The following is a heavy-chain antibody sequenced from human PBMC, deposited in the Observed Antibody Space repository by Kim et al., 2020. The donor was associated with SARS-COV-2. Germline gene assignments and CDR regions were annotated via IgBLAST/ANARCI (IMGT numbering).Heavy chain of an antibody. CDR1: GGSISSGDYY. CDR3: ARVEWDYDSSGYYYGPSPVFDY. J-gene: IGHJ4*02. V-gene: IGHV4-30-4*01. D-gene: IGHD3-22*01. Sequence: SETLSLTCTVSGGSISSGDYYWSWIRQPPGKGLEWIGYIYYSGSTYYNPSLKSRVTISVDTSKNQFSLKLSSVTAADTAVYYCARVEWDYDSSGYYYGPSPVFDYWGQGTLVTVSS. CDR2: IYYSGST.